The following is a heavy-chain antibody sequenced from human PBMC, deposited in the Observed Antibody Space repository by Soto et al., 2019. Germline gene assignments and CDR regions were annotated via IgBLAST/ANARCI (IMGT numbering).Heavy chain of an antibody. D-gene: IGHD6-25*01. Sequence: SETLSLTCTVSGGSISSSSYYWGWIRQPPGKGLEWIGSIYYSGSTYYNPSLKSRVTISVDTSKNQFSLKLSSVTAADTAVYYCARGQPRRGRADDYWGQGNLVTVTS. J-gene: IGHJ4*02. CDR2: IYYSGST. V-gene: IGHV4-39*01. CDR3: ARGQPRRGRADDY. CDR1: GGSISSSSYY.